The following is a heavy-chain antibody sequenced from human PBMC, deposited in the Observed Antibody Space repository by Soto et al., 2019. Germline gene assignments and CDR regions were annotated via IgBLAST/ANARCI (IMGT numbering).Heavy chain of an antibody. V-gene: IGHV3-7*03. D-gene: IGHD2-15*01. J-gene: IGHJ6*02. CDR3: ARWSSAMDV. Sequence: GGSLRLSCAASGFTFRNYYMTWVRQAPGKGLEWVAYIAQDGTEIYNVDSVKGRFTISRDNAKNSLYLQMNSLTAEDTALYYCARWSSAMDVWRQGTSVTVSS. CDR1: GFTFRNYY. CDR2: IAQDGTEI.